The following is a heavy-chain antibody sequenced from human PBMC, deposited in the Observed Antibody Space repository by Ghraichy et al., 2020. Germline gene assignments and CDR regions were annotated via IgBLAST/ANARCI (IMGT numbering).Heavy chain of an antibody. Sequence: SETLSLTCTVSGGSISSSSYYWGWIRQPPGKGLEWIGSIYYSGSTYYNPSLKSRVSISVDTSKNQFSLKLSSVTAADTAVYYCARHSGNFYRRAFDIWGQGTMVTVSS. D-gene: IGHD1-26*01. V-gene: IGHV4-39*01. CDR3: ARHSGNFYRRAFDI. CDR1: GGSISSSSYY. J-gene: IGHJ3*02. CDR2: IYYSGST.